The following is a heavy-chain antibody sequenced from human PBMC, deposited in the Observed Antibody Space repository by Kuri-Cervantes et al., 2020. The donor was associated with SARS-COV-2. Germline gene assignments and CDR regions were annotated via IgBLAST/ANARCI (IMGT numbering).Heavy chain of an antibody. CDR1: GFTFSSYA. CDR2: ISYDGSNK. CDR3: ARVGGGNSDAFDI. V-gene: IGHV3-30-3*01. D-gene: IGHD4-23*01. Sequence: LSLSCAASGFTFSSYAMHWVRQAPGKRLEWVAVISYDGSNKYYADSVKGRFTISRDNSKNTLYLQMNSLRAEDTAVYYCARVGGGNSDAFDIWGQGTMVTVSS. J-gene: IGHJ3*02.